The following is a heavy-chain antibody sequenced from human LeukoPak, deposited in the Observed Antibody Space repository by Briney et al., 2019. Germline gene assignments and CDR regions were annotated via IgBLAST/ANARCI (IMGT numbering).Heavy chain of an antibody. Sequence: PGGSLRLSCAASGFTFTRNWMSWVRQAPGKGLEWVANINGEGTSIHYVDSVKGRFTISRDNAKNTLYLQIGSLRADDTAVYYCTRMSREAPGLPDPWGQGTLVTVSS. J-gene: IGHJ5*02. CDR2: INGEGTSI. CDR1: GFTFTRNW. D-gene: IGHD5-24*01. V-gene: IGHV3-7*01. CDR3: TRMSREAPGLPDP.